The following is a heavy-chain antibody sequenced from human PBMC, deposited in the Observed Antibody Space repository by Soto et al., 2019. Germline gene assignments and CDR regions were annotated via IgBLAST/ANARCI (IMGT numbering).Heavy chain of an antibody. CDR2: IYWDDDK. CDR1: GFSLSTSGVG. J-gene: IGHJ6*02. D-gene: IGHD5-18*01. Sequence: QITLKESGPTLVIPTQTLTLTCTFSGFSLSTSGVGVGWIRQPPGKALEWLALIYWDDDKRYSPSLRSRLTITKDTSKNQVVLTKTNMDPVDTATYYCAHRTIQVYGMDVWGQGTTVTVSS. V-gene: IGHV2-5*02. CDR3: AHRTIQVYGMDV.